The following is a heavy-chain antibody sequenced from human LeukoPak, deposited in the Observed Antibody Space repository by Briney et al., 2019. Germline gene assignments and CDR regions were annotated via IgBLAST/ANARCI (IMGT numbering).Heavy chain of an antibody. D-gene: IGHD6-13*01. Sequence: PSETLSLTCTVSGGSISSYYWSWIRQPPGKGLEWIGYIYYSGSTNYNPSLKSRVTISVDTSKNQFSLKLSSVTAADTAVYYCARHGVGSSSDYWGQGTLVTVSS. CDR1: GGSISSYY. CDR2: IYYSGST. CDR3: ARHGVGSSSDY. V-gene: IGHV4-59*08. J-gene: IGHJ4*02.